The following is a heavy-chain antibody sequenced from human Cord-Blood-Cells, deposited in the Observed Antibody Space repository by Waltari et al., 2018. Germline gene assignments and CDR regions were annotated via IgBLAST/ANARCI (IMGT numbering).Heavy chain of an antibody. V-gene: IGHV1-24*01. CDR3: ATLCSGVEATTYYYYYGMDV. Sequence: QVQLVQSGAEVKKPGASVKVSCKVSGYTLTELSMHWVRQAPGKGLEWMGGFDPEEGEKIYAQKFQGRVTMTEDTSTDTAYMELSSLRSEDTAVYYCATLCSGVEATTYYYYYGMDVWGQGTTVTVSS. CDR2: FDPEEGEK. CDR1: GYTLTELS. D-gene: IGHD3-10*02. J-gene: IGHJ6*02.